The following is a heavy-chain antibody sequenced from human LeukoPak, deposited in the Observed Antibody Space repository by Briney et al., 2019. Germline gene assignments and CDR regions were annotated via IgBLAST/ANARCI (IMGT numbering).Heavy chain of an antibody. CDR2: ISAYNDNT. CDR3: ARDQEYSSSWSPFDY. J-gene: IGHJ4*02. CDR1: GYTFTDYG. Sequence: ASVKVSCKASGYTFTDYGISWVRQAPGQGLEWMGWISAYNDNTNYAQNLQGRVTMTIDTSTSTAYMELRSLRSDDTAVYYCARDQEYSSSWSPFDYWGQGTLVTVST. V-gene: IGHV1-18*01. D-gene: IGHD6-13*01.